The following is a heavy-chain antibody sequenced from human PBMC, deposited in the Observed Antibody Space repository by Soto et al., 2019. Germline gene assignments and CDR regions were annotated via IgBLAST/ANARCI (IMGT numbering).Heavy chain of an antibody. CDR2: IKQDGSEK. J-gene: IGHJ6*03. D-gene: IGHD1-20*01. CDR1: GFTFSSYW. Sequence: GGSLRLSCAASGFTFSSYWMSWVRQAPGKGLEWVANIKQDGSEKYYVDSVKGRFTISRDNAKNSLYLQMNSLRAEDTAVYYCARVLGSADNWNLYYYMDVWGKGTTVTVSS. V-gene: IGHV3-7*01. CDR3: ARVLGSADNWNLYYYMDV.